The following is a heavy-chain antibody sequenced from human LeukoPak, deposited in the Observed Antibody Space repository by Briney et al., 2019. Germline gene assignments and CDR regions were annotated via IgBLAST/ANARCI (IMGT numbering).Heavy chain of an antibody. CDR1: GFTFTSYD. Sequence: GRSLRLFCAASGFTFTSYDMHWVRQAPGKGLEWVALIWYDGSNTYYADSVRGRFTISRDNSKNTLYLQMNSLRAEDTALYYCAKDQWELTYFDYWGQGTLVTVSS. D-gene: IGHD1-26*01. J-gene: IGHJ4*02. CDR2: IWYDGSNT. CDR3: AKDQWELTYFDY. V-gene: IGHV3-33*06.